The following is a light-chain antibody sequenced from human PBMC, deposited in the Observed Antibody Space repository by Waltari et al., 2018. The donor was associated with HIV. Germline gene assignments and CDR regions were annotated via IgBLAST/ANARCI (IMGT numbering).Light chain of an antibody. J-gene: IGKJ4*01. CDR3: QQYFSPPPLT. V-gene: IGKV1-NL1*01. Sequence: DIQMTQSPSSLSASVGDRVTITCRASQAISNSLAWYQQKPGKAPKLLLYAASRLESGVPSRFSGSRSGTDYALTIRSLQPEDFAVYYCQQYFSPPPLTFGGGTKVEIK. CDR1: QAISNS. CDR2: AAS.